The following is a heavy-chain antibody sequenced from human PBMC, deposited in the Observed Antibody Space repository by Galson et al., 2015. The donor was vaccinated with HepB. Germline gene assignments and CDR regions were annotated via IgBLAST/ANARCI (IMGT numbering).Heavy chain of an antibody. CDR1: GFTFSSYG. CDR3: ARDGGGSLGTVTTDDAFDI. V-gene: IGHV3-33*08. J-gene: IGHJ3*02. Sequence: SLRLSCAASGFTFSSYGMHWVRQAPGKGLEWVAVIWYDGSNKYYTDSVKGRFTISRDNSKNTLYLQMNSLRAEDTAVYYCARDGGGSLGTVTTDDAFDIWGQGTMVTVSS. D-gene: IGHD4-17*01. CDR2: IWYDGSNK.